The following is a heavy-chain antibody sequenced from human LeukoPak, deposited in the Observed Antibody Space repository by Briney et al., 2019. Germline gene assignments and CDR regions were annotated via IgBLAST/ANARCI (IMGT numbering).Heavy chain of an antibody. CDR1: GVTFSDYV. CDR2: ISHDGSTK. J-gene: IGHJ4*02. D-gene: IGHD4-23*01. V-gene: IGHV3-30*18. Sequence: AGGSLRLSCAASGVTFSDYVMHWVRQAPGKRLEWMAFISHDGSTKLYADSVRGRFTISRDNSRNTVFLQMNSLRPEDTAVYFCAKDGGNYYIDYWGQGTLVTVSS. CDR3: AKDGGNYYIDY.